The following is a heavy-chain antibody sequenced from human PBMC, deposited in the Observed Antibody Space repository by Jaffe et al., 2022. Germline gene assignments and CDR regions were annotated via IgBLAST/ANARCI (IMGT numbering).Heavy chain of an antibody. CDR3: ARLHVDIVAATMTGLYYFDY. CDR1: GFSLSTSGVG. CDR2: IYWNDDK. J-gene: IGHJ4*02. V-gene: IGHV2-5*01. D-gene: IGHD5-12*01. Sequence: QITLKESGPTLVKPTQTLTLTCTFSGFSLSTSGVGVGWIRQPPGKALEWLALIYWNDDKRYSPSLKSRLTITKDTSKNQVVLTMTNMDPVDTATYYCARLHVDIVAATMTGLYYFDYWGQGTLVTVSS.